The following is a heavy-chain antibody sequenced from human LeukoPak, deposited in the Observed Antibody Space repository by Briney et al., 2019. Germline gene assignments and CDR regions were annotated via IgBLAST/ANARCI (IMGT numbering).Heavy chain of an antibody. CDR2: IIPIFGTA. CDR3: ARDLRNYDSSGEFDP. J-gene: IGHJ5*02. V-gene: IGHV1-69*13. D-gene: IGHD3-22*01. Sequence: ASVKVSCKASGGTFNSYAINWVRQAPGQGLEWMGGIIPIFGTANYAQKFQGRVTITADESTSTAYMELSSLRSEDTAVYYCARDLRNYDSSGEFDPWGQGTLVTVSS. CDR1: GGTFNSYA.